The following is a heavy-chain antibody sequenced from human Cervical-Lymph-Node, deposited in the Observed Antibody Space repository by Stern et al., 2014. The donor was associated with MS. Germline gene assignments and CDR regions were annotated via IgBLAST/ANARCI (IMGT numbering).Heavy chain of an antibody. Sequence: QLVQSGAEVRQPGESLRISCEVSGYRFTNNWIGWVRQASGKGLEWMGIICPGDAETRYSPSFQGQVTILVDKSNSITYLQWSGLKASDTAMYYCARRGHGYMGIDYWGQGTLVTVSS. V-gene: IGHV5-51*03. D-gene: IGHD1-1*01. CDR2: ICPGDAET. J-gene: IGHJ4*02. CDR3: ARRGHGYMGIDY. CDR1: GYRFTNNW.